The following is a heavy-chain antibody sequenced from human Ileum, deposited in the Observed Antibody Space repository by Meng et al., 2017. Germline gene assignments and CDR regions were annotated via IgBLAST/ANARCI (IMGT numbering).Heavy chain of an antibody. CDR3: VRGPARETHDFDY. CDR1: GGSFNDYY. CDR2: IHHSGRT. Sequence: QVQLNQWGAGLLKPSETLSLPLAVFGGSFNDYYWSWVRQSPGKGLEWIGQIHHSGRTNYKSSLEHRVTISVDTSKSQFSLKLTSVTAADTAMYYCVRGPARETHDFDYWGQGALVTVSS. J-gene: IGHJ4*02. V-gene: IGHV4-34*01. D-gene: IGHD1-26*01.